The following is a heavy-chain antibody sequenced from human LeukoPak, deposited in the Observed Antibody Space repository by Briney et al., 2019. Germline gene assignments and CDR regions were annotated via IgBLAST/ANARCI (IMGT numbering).Heavy chain of an antibody. CDR2: ISSSSSYI. CDR3: ARGYCSGTSCFGAFDM. D-gene: IGHD2-2*01. V-gene: IGHV3-21*01. J-gene: IGHJ3*02. CDR1: GFTFSSYS. Sequence: GGSLRLSCAASGFTFSSYSMNWVRQAPGKGLEWVSSISSSSSYIYYADSVKGRFTISRDNAKNSLYLQMSSLRAEDTAVYHCARGYCSGTSCFGAFDMWGQGTMVPVSS.